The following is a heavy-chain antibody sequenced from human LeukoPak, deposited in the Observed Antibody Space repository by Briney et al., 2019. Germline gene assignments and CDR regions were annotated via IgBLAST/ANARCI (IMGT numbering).Heavy chain of an antibody. Sequence: PGGSLRLSCAASGFTFRSYAMSWVRQAPGKGLEWLSSISGTGGGPYYADSVKGRFTISRDNSKNTLYLQMNSLRGEDTGVYYCAKDWLRGSSRWFDPWGQGTLVTVSS. CDR2: ISGTGGGP. D-gene: IGHD5-12*01. CDR3: AKDWLRGSSRWFDP. V-gene: IGHV3-23*01. J-gene: IGHJ5*02. CDR1: GFTFRSYA.